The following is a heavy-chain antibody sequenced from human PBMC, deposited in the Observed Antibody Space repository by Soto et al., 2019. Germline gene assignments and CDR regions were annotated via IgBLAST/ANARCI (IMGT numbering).Heavy chain of an antibody. CDR3: AKDWPGTSSVASDF. V-gene: IGHV3-23*01. CDR2: IINSGATT. D-gene: IGHD3-10*01. CDR1: GFDFSTYA. J-gene: IGHJ4*02. Sequence: EVHLLESGGTLVQPGGSLRLSCAASGFDFSTYAMTWVRQAPGKGLEWVSAIINSGATTYYADSVKGRFTISRDNSRNRLYLPMTSLRADDTAMYYCAKDWPGTSSVASDFWGQGTLVTVSS.